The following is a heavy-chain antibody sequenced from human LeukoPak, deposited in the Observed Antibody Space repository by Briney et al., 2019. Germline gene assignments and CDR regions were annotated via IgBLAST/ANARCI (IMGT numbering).Heavy chain of an antibody. D-gene: IGHD5-24*01. CDR2: LNPNSGDT. V-gene: IGHV1-2*02. J-gene: IGHJ4*02. CDR3: ARGRNIEMTTMSGGSDY. Sequence: ASVKVSCKSSGYTFTDYYMHWVRQAPGQGLQWMGWLNPNSGDTNYAQKFQGRVSMTRDTSISTAYMDLSNLRSDDTAVYYCARGRNIEMTTMSGGSDYWGQGTLVTVSS. CDR1: GYTFTDYY.